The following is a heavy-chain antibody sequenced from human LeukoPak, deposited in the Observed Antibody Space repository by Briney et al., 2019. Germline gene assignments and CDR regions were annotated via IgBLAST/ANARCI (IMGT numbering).Heavy chain of an antibody. Sequence: GGSLRLSCAASGFTFSDYYMSWIRQAPGKGLEWVSYISSSGSTIYQADSVKGRFTISRDNAENSLYLQMNSLRAEDTAVYYCAKGKISGGSCYLDYWGQGTLVTVSS. CDR3: AKGKISGGSCYLDY. CDR2: ISSSGSTI. CDR1: GFTFSDYY. J-gene: IGHJ4*02. D-gene: IGHD2-15*01. V-gene: IGHV3-11*01.